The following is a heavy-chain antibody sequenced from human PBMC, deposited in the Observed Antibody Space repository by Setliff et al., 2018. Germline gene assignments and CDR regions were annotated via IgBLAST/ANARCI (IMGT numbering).Heavy chain of an antibody. CDR3: ARGGGVNDDNSGFYRSFDY. V-gene: IGHV1-8*02. J-gene: IGHJ4*02. CDR2: MNPNSGNT. CDR1: GYTFTSYD. D-gene: IGHD3-22*01. Sequence: GASVKVSCKASGYTFTSYDINWVRQATGQGLEWMGWMNPNSGNTGYAQKFQGRVTMTRNTSISTAYMDLSSLRFEDTAVYYCARGGGVNDDNSGFYRSFDYWGQGTLVTVSS.